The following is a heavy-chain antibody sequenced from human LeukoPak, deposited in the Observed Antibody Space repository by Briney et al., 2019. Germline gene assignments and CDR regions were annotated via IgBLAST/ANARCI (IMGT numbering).Heavy chain of an antibody. CDR2: IGPTGFDR. CDR1: GLTFSTSG. V-gene: IGHV3-21*06. CDR3: ATETNGRHYDY. D-gene: IGHD1-14*01. J-gene: IGHJ4*02. Sequence: GGSLRLSCTTSGLTFSTSGFNWVRQAPGKGLEWVASIGPTGFDRYHADSIKGRFTISRDNANNFLYLQMDSLRAEDTAVYYCATETNGRHYDYWGQGTLLTVSS.